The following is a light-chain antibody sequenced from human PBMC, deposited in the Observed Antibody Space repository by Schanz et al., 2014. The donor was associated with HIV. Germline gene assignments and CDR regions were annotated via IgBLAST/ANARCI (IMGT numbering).Light chain of an antibody. CDR2: DVS. CDR3: CPYSRVGTPHYV. J-gene: IGLJ1*01. CDR1: SGDVGSYNY. V-gene: IGLV2-14*03. Sequence: QSALTQPASVSGSPGQSISISCTGTSGDVGSYNYVSWYQQHPGKAPKLMIYDVSNRPSGVSNRFSGSKSGNTASLTISGLQAEDEADYYCCPYSRVGTPHYVFGTGTKLTVL.